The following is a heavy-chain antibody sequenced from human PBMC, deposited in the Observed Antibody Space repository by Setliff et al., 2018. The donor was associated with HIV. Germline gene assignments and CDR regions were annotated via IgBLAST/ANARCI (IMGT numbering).Heavy chain of an antibody. CDR2: IFYSGST. V-gene: IGHV4-59*01. D-gene: IGHD1-1*01. J-gene: IGHJ4*02. CDR1: GGSISSYY. CDR3: GGAGSGTRAPPRY. Sequence: PSETLSLTCTVSGGSISSYYWSWIRQPPGEGLEWIGYIFYSGSTNYNASLNGRVTISPDTSKTQFPLKLTSVTAADPAVYCCGGAGSGTRAPPRYWGQGTLVTVSS.